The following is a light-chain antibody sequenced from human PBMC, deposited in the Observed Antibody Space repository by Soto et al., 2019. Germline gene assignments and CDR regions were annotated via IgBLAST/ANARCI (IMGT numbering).Light chain of an antibody. Sequence: EIVLTQSPETLSVSAGERATLSCRATQSICSYLAWYQLKPGQAPRLLIYGESTRATGIPARFSGSGSGTEFTLTISSLQSEDVAVYYCQQYSDWPSITFGQGTRLEIK. CDR2: GES. CDR3: QQYSDWPSIT. J-gene: IGKJ5*01. V-gene: IGKV3-15*01. CDR1: QSICSY.